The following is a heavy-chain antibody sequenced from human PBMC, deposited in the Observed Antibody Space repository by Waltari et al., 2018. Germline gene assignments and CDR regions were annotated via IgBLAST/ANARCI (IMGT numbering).Heavy chain of an antibody. CDR1: GYTFTGYY. D-gene: IGHD2-2*02. CDR2: INPNRGGT. CDR3: AREGCSSTSCNMDDAFDI. V-gene: IGHV1-2*06. Sequence: QVQLVQSGAEVKKPGASVKVSCKASGYTFTGYYMHWVRQAPGQGLEWRGRINPNRGGTNYAQKFQGRVTMTRDTSISTAYMELSRLRSDDTAVYYCAREGCSSTSCNMDDAFDIWGQGTMVTVSS. J-gene: IGHJ3*02.